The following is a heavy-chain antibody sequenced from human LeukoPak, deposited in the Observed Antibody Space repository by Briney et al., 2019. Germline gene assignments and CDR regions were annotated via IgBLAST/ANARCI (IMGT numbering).Heavy chain of an antibody. V-gene: IGHV3-21*01. D-gene: IGHD1-20*01. CDR3: AREGSGITGTDY. Sequence: GGSLRLSCAASGFTFSSYSMNWVRRAPGKGLEWVSSISSSSSYIYYADSVKGRFTISRDNAKNSLYLQMNSLRAEDTAVYYCAREGSGITGTDYWGQGTLVTVSS. J-gene: IGHJ4*02. CDR1: GFTFSSYS. CDR2: ISSSSSYI.